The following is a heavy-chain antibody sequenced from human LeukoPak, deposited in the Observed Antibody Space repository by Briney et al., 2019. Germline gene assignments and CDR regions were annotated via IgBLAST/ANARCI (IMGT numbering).Heavy chain of an antibody. D-gene: IGHD5-18*01. Sequence: GGSLRLSCPTSGFAASSSYMSWVRRAPGKGLEWVSILYSSGSTYYADSVKGRFTISRDISKNTLYLEMNSLRVEDTAVYYCAGHGTYAKIGSSYWVATPMVDTWGQGVLVTVSS. J-gene: IGHJ5*02. V-gene: IGHV3-66*04. CDR2: LYSSGST. CDR3: AGHGTYAKIGSSYWVATPMVDT. CDR1: GFAASSSY.